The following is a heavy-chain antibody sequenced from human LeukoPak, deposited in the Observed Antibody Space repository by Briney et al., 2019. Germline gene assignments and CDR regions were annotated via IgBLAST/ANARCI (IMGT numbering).Heavy chain of an antibody. Sequence: PSETLSLTCTVSGASVSSSHWNWIRQSPGTGLEWIANVDYNGSTKYNPSLRGRGTMSLDTSKNQFHLKLDSVTAADTARYYCARGFHEPFDRWGQGTLVIVST. D-gene: IGHD2-21*01. J-gene: IGHJ5*02. CDR1: GASVSSSH. CDR2: VDYNGST. V-gene: IGHV4-59*02. CDR3: ARGFHEPFDR.